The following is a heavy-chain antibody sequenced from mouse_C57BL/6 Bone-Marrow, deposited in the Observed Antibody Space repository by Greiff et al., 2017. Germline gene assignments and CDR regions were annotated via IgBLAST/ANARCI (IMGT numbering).Heavy chain of an antibody. V-gene: IGHV1-26*01. CDR2: LNPNNGGT. Sequence: EVQLQQSGPELVKPGASVKISCKASGYTFTDYYMHWVKQSPGKSLEWIGDLNPNNGGTSYNQKFKGKATLTVDKSSSTAYMELRSLTSEDSAVYYEARWAGSSYESAMDYWGQGTSVTVSS. D-gene: IGHD1-1*01. J-gene: IGHJ4*01. CDR3: ARWAGSSYESAMDY. CDR1: GYTFTDYY.